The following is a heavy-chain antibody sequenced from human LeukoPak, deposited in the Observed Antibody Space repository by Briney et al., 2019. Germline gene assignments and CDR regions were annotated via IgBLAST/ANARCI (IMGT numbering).Heavy chain of an antibody. V-gene: IGHV3-23*01. D-gene: IGHD2-15*01. CDR1: GFTFNNYA. Sequence: PGGSLRLSCAASGFTFNNYAMSWVRQAPGKGLEWVSAISDNGGDTKYADSVKGRFTISRDNSKNTLYLQMNSLRAEDTAVYYCAKDRRYCSGGSCYSDYWGQGTLVTVSS. CDR2: ISDNGGDT. J-gene: IGHJ4*02. CDR3: AKDRRYCSGGSCYSDY.